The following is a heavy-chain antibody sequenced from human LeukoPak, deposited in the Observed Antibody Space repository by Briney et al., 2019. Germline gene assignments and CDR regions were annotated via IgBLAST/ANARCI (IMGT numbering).Heavy chain of an antibody. CDR2: ITTSGLTI. D-gene: IGHD3-22*01. CDR3: ARDDIYDGSAYYRRMDV. J-gene: IGHJ6*02. V-gene: IGHV3-48*03. Sequence: PGGSLRLSCAASGFALSNYEMNWVRQAPGKGLEWISYITTSGLTIDYADSVKGRFTISRDNAKNSLYLQMNSLREEDTAVYYCARDDIYDGSAYYRRMDVWGQGTTVTVSS. CDR1: GFALSNYE.